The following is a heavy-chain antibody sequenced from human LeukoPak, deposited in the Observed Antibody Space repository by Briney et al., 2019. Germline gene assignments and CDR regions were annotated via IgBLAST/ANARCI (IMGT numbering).Heavy chain of an antibody. V-gene: IGHV3-73*01. CDR2: IRSKANSYAT. D-gene: IGHD6-13*01. CDR1: GFTFSGSA. CDR3: TRHSSSWFHNWFDP. J-gene: IGHJ5*02. Sequence: GGSLTLSCAASGFTFSGSAMHWVRQAYGQGLEWVGRIRSKANSYATAYAASVKGRFTISRDDSKNTAYLQMNSLKTEDTAVYYCTRHSSSWFHNWFDPWGQGTLVTGSS.